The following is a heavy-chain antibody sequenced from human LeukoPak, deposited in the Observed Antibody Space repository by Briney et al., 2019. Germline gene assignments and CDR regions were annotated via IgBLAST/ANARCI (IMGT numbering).Heavy chain of an antibody. D-gene: IGHD3-22*01. CDR1: GGSISSDGYS. V-gene: IGHV4-30-2*06. J-gene: IGHJ4*02. CDR2: IYHSGST. Sequence: SETLSLTCAVSGGSISSDGYSWSWIRQSPGKGLEWIVYIYHSGSTYYNPSLKGRVTISVDRSKSQFSLKLSSVTAADTAVYYCARSHYDSSGSPIFGLGVDYWGQGTLVTVSS. CDR3: ARSHYDSSGSPIFGLGVDY.